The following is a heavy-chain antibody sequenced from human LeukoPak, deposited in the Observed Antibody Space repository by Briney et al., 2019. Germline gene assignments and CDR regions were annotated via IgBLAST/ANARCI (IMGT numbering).Heavy chain of an antibody. J-gene: IGHJ6*03. Sequence: GGSLRLSCAASGFTFSSYWMSWVRQAPGKGLEWVANIKQDGSEKYYVDSVKGRFTISRDNAKNSLYLQMNSLRAEDTAVYYCAKDRTFVDFYYMDVWGKGTTVTVSS. CDR2: IKQDGSEK. D-gene: IGHD5-12*01. CDR3: AKDRTFVDFYYMDV. V-gene: IGHV3-7*03. CDR1: GFTFSSYW.